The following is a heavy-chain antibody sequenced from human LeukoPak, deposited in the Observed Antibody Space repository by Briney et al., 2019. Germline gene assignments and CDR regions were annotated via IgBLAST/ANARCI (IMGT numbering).Heavy chain of an antibody. D-gene: IGHD4-17*01. V-gene: IGHV3-23*01. CDR2: ISGSGGST. J-gene: IGHJ4*02. CDR3: AKDHKTTVTTFLIN. CDR1: GFTFSSYG. Sequence: PGGSLRLSCAASGFTFSSYGMHWVRQAPGNGLEWVSAISGSGGSTYYADSVKGRFTISRDNSKNTLYLQMNSLRAEDTAVYYCAKDHKTTVTTFLINWGQGTLVTVSS.